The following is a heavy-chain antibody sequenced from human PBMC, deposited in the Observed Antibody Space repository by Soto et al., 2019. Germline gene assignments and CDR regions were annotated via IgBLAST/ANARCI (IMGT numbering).Heavy chain of an antibody. D-gene: IGHD3-10*01. CDR2: ISAYNANT. V-gene: IGHV1-18*01. J-gene: IGHJ3*02. CDR3: ARYLTSRTDIWFVESPWAFDI. Sequence: QVQLVQSGAEVKKPGASVQVSCKDSGYTFTSYGISWVRQTPGQGLEWMGWISAYNANTNYAQKLQGRVTMTTDTSTSTAYMELRSLRSDDTAVYYCARYLTSRTDIWFVESPWAFDIWGQGTIVTVSS. CDR1: GYTFTSYG.